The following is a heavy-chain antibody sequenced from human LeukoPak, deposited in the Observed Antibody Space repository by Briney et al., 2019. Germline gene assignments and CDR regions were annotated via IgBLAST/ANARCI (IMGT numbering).Heavy chain of an antibody. V-gene: IGHV4-31*03. CDR3: TPSGAHSSSWVRYYFDY. Sequence: SETLSLTCTVSGGSISSGGYYWSWIRQHPGKGLEWIGYIYFSGSTYYNPSLKSRVTISVDTSKNQFSLKLSSVTAADTAVYYCTPSGAHSSSWVRYYFDYWGQGTLVTVSS. D-gene: IGHD6-13*01. CDR1: GGSISSGGYY. J-gene: IGHJ4*02. CDR2: IYFSGST.